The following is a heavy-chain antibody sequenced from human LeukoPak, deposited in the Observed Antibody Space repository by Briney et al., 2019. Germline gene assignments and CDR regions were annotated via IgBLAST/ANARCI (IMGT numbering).Heavy chain of an antibody. V-gene: IGHV1-46*01. J-gene: IGHJ3*02. CDR1: GYTFTGYY. D-gene: IGHD3-3*01. Sequence: ASVKVSCKASGYTFTGYYMHWVRQAPGQGLEWMGIINPSGGSTSYAQKFQGRVTMTRDTSTSTVYMELSSLRSEDTAVYYCARDWSYYDFWSGYTGLDAFDIWGQGTMVTVSS. CDR3: ARDWSYYDFWSGYTGLDAFDI. CDR2: INPSGGST.